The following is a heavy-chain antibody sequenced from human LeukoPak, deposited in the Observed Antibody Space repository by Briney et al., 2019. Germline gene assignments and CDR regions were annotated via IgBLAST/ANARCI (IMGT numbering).Heavy chain of an antibody. Sequence: PGGSLRVSCAASGFTFSSFEINWVRQAPGKGLEWVSYISGSGSTINYADSVKGRFTISRDNAKNSLYLQMNSLRAEDTAVHYCARVRSRAFDIWGQGTMVTVSS. J-gene: IGHJ3*02. CDR1: GFTFSSFE. CDR3: ARVRSRAFDI. V-gene: IGHV3-48*03. CDR2: ISGSGSTI.